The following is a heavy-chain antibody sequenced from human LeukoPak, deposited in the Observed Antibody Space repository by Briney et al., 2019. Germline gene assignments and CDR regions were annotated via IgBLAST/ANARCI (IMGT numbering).Heavy chain of an antibody. D-gene: IGHD3-10*01. J-gene: IGHJ4*02. V-gene: IGHV3-7*05. Sequence: GGSLRLSCAASGFIFSQCWMTWVRQAPGKGLEWVANIKQDGSEKYYVDSVKGRFTISRDNAKNSLYLQMNSLRAEDTAMYYCARESGDGDFFDYWGQGTLVTVSS. CDR1: GFIFSQCW. CDR2: IKQDGSEK. CDR3: ARESGDGDFFDY.